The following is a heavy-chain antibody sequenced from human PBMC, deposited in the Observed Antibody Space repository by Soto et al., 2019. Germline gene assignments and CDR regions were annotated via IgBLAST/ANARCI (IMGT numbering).Heavy chain of an antibody. CDR1: GGSVSSGDYY. Sequence: SETLSLTCTVSGGSVSSGDYYWSWIRQPPGKVLEWIGYIYYSGSTNYNPSLKSRVSISLDTSKNQFSLWLTSVTAADTAVYSSARPRVATSMICWFHPWGQGTLVTVSS. CDR2: IYYSGST. J-gene: IGHJ5*02. V-gene: IGHV4-61*08. CDR3: ARPRVATSMICWFHP. D-gene: IGHD5-18*01.